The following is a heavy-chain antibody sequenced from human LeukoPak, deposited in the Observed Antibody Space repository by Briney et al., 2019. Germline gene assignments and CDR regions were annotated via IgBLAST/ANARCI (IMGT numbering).Heavy chain of an antibody. CDR1: GYTFTSYD. V-gene: IGHV1-8*01. Sequence: ASVKVSCKASGYTFTSYDINWVRQATGQGLEWMGWMNPNSGNTGYAQKFQGRVTMTTDTSTSTAYMELRSLRSDDTAVYYCASLGYSSGWSYYFDYWGQGTLVTVSS. J-gene: IGHJ4*02. CDR2: MNPNSGNT. D-gene: IGHD6-19*01. CDR3: ASLGYSSGWSYYFDY.